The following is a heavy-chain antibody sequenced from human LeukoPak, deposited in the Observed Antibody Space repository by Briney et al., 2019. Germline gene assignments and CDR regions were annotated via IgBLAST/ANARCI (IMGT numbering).Heavy chain of an antibody. CDR1: GGSISSYY. CDR3: AKAGSGSYLTLNHHPFMSDPLDY. D-gene: IGHD1-26*01. J-gene: IGHJ4*02. Sequence: PSETLSLTCTVSGGSISSYYWSWIRQPPGKGLEWIGYIYCSGSTNYNPSLKSRVTISVDTSKNQFSLKLSSVTAADTAVYYCAKAGSGSYLTLNHHPFMSDPLDYWGQGTLVTVSS. V-gene: IGHV4-59*01. CDR2: IYCSGST.